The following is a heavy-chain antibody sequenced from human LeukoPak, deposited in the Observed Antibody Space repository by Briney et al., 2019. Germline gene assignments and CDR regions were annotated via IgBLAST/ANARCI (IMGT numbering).Heavy chain of an antibody. J-gene: IGHJ4*02. CDR3: ASTSDYYYGEFDY. D-gene: IGHD3-22*01. CDR2: INHSGST. Sequence: GSLRLPCAASGFTFDSYSMNWVRQAPGKGLEWIGEINHSGSTNYNPSLKSRVTISVDTSKNQLSLKLSSVTAADTAVYYCASTSDYYYGEFDYWGQGTLVTVSS. CDR1: GFTFDSYS. V-gene: IGHV4-34*01.